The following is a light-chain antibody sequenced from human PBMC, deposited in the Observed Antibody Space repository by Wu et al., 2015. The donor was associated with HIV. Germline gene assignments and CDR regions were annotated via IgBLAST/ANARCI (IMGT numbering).Light chain of an antibody. CDR2: AAS. V-gene: IGKV1-39*01. CDR3: QRSYNIPYT. Sequence: DIQMTQSPSSLSASVGDRVTITCRASQSIRTYLNWYQQKLGKAPKLLIYAASSLQSGVPSRFSGSGSGTDFTLTINSLQPEDFATYYCQRSYNIPYTFGQGTKLEIK. CDR1: QSIRTY. J-gene: IGKJ2*01.